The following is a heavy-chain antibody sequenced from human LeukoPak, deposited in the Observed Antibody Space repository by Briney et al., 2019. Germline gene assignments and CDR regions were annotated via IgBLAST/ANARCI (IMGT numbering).Heavy chain of an antibody. CDR2: INPNSGGT. CDR3: ARAYSGYEAFDY. CDR1: GYTFTTSG. D-gene: IGHD5-12*01. V-gene: IGHV1-2*02. J-gene: IGHJ4*02. Sequence: ASVKVSCKASGYTFTTSGITWVRQAPGQGLEWMGWINPNSGGTNYAQKFQGRVTMTRDTSTTYMELSRLTSDDTAVYYCARAYSGYEAFDYWGQGTLVTVSS.